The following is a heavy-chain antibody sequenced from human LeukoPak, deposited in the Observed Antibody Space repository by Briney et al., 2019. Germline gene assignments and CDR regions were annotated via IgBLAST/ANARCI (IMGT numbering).Heavy chain of an antibody. V-gene: IGHV3-30*18. D-gene: IGHD3-22*01. CDR2: ISYDGSNK. CDR3: ANGAYYYDSSGYPYYYGMDV. J-gene: IGHJ6*02. Sequence: QPGGSLRLSCAASGFTFSSYGMHWVRQAPGKRLEWVAVISYDGSNKYYADSVKGRFTISRDNSKNTLYLQMNSLRAEDTAVYYCANGAYYYDSSGYPYYYGMDVWGQGTTVTVSS. CDR1: GFTFSSYG.